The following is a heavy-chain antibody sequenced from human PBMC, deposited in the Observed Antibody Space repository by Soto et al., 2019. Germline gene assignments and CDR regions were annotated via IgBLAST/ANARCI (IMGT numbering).Heavy chain of an antibody. CDR1: GYTFTSYG. D-gene: IGHD6-13*01. Sequence: ASVKVSCKASGYTFTSYGISWVRQAPGQGLEWMGWISAYNGNTNYAQKLQGRVTMTTDTSTSTAYMELRSLRSDDTAVYYCARDAPLSIAAAGRYYYYGMDVWGQGTTVTVSS. V-gene: IGHV1-18*01. J-gene: IGHJ6*02. CDR3: ARDAPLSIAAAGRYYYYGMDV. CDR2: ISAYNGNT.